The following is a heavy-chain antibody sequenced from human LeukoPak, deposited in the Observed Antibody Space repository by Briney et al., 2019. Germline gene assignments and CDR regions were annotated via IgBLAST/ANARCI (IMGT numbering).Heavy chain of an antibody. J-gene: IGHJ4*02. CDR2: INSDGSTT. CDR1: GFTFSSYW. D-gene: IGHD1-26*01. CDR3: ARVGASVGALDY. V-gene: IGHV3-74*01. Sequence: GGSLRLSCAASGFTFSSYWMHWVRQAPGKGLVWVSRINSDGSTTSYAASVKGRFTISRDHVKNTLYLQMNSLRAEDTAVYYCARVGASVGALDYWGQGTLVTVSS.